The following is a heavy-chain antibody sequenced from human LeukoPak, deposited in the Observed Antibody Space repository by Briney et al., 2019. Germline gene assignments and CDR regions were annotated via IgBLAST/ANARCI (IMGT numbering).Heavy chain of an antibody. D-gene: IGHD6-13*01. Sequence: SETLSLTCTVSGGSISNYYWSWIRQPAGRGLEWIGRIYTTGSTNYNPSLKSRVTMSVDTFNNQFSLKLSSVTAADTAVYYCVRDRKRGSVSWYGNYGGRGTLVTVSS. CDR1: GGSISNYY. J-gene: IGHJ4*02. CDR2: IYTTGST. CDR3: VRDRKRGSVSWYGNY. V-gene: IGHV4-4*07.